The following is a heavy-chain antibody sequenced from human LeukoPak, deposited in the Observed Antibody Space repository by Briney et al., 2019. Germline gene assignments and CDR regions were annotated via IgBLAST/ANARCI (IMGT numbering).Heavy chain of an antibody. CDR1: GDSIRSGDYY. CDR2: IYYSVTT. CDR3: ARVETSYYGSGTYEDWFDP. V-gene: IGHV4-30-4*01. J-gene: IGHJ5*02. D-gene: IGHD3-10*01. Sequence: SQTLSLTCTVSGDSIRSGDYYWSWIRQPPGKGLEWIGYIYYSVTTYYNPSLKSRVSIEVDTSKNQFPLRLSSVTAADTAVYYCARVETSYYGSGTYEDWFDPWGQGTLVIVSS.